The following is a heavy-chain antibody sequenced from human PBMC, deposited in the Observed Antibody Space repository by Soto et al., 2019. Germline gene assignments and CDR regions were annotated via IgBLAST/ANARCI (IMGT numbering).Heavy chain of an antibody. V-gene: IGHV3-30-3*01. CDR2: ISYDGSNK. Sequence: PGGSLRLSCAASGFTFSSYAMHWVRQAPGKGLEWVAVISYDGSNKYYADSVKGRFTISRDNSKNTLYLQMYSLRAEDTAVYYCARLTTVTTIFDYWGQGTLVTVSS. J-gene: IGHJ4*02. CDR1: GFTFSSYA. D-gene: IGHD4-17*01. CDR3: ARLTTVTTIFDY.